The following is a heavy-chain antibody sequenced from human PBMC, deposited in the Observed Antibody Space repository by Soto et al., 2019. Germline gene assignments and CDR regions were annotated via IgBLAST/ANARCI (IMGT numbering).Heavy chain of an antibody. J-gene: IGHJ4*02. Sequence: GGSLRLSCSASGFTFSSYAMHWVRQSPGKGLEYVSAISSNGGSTYYADSVKGRFTISRDNSKNTLYLQMSSLRDEDTAVYYCVNHPGDWNYTLDYWGQGTLVTVSS. V-gene: IGHV3-64D*06. CDR2: ISSNGGST. CDR3: VNHPGDWNYTLDY. CDR1: GFTFSSYA. D-gene: IGHD1-7*01.